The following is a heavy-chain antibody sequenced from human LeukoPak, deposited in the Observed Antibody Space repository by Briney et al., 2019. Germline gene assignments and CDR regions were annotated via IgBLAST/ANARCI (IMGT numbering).Heavy chain of an antibody. Sequence: ASVKVSCKASGYTFTGYYMHWVRQAPGQGLEWMGWINPNSGGTNYAQKFQGRVTMTRDTSISTAYMELSRLRSDDTAVYYCARDGALYYDFWSGYSESYYYYMDVWGEGTTVTVSS. V-gene: IGHV1-2*02. D-gene: IGHD3-3*01. CDR2: INPNSGGT. CDR3: ARDGALYYDFWSGYSESYYYYMDV. J-gene: IGHJ6*03. CDR1: GYTFTGYY.